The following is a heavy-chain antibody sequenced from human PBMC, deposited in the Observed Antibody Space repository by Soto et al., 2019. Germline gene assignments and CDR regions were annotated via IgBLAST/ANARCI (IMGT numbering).Heavy chain of an antibody. J-gene: IGHJ6*02. CDR1: AFTFSDFA. CDR3: ARAGFHFGMDV. Sequence: QVQLLESGGGVVQPGRSLRLSCAASAFTFSDFAMHWVRQAPGKGLEWVAVMSSDGTTIYYAGSVKGRFTISRDNFKSTLYLQMNSLRPDDTAVYYCARAGFHFGMDVWGLGTTVIVS. V-gene: IGHV3-30-3*01. CDR2: MSSDGTTI. D-gene: IGHD3-9*01.